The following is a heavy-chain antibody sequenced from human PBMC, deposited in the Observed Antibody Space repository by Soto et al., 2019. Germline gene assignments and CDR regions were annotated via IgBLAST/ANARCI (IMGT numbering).Heavy chain of an antibody. CDR2: SSANNGHT. D-gene: IGHD1-26*01. V-gene: IGHV1-18*01. Sequence: QVQLVQSGPEVKKAGASVKVSCKASGYIFTNYGITWVRQAPGQGLEWMGWSSANNGHTNYAKKFQGRVTMTTDTSTSTAYMELRSLRSDDTAVYYWARDFVGATSRKDYWGQGTLVTVSS. J-gene: IGHJ4*02. CDR1: GYIFTNYG. CDR3: ARDFVGATSRKDY.